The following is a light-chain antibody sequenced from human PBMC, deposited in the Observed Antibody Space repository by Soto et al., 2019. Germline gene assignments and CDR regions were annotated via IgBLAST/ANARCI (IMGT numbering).Light chain of an antibody. J-gene: IGKJ2*01. CDR1: PSVSGTN. CDR2: GAS. Sequence: EVVLTQSPGTLSLFPGERATLSCRASPSVSGTNLAWYQQQPGQAPRLLIYGASSRATGIPDRLSGSGSGTDFTLTISRLEPEDFAVYYCQQCTYAPVTFGQGTKLEIK. CDR3: QQCTYAPVT. V-gene: IGKV3-20*01.